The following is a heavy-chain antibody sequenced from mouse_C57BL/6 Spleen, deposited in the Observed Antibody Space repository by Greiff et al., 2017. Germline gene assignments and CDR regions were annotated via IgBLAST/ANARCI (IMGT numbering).Heavy chain of an antibody. CDR2: INPGSGYT. J-gene: IGHJ4*01. CDR1: GYTFTSYT. D-gene: IGHD2-1*01. Sequence: QVQLQQSGAELARPGASVKMSCKASGYTFTSYTMHWVKQRPGQGLEWIGYINPGSGYTKYKQKFKDKATLTADKSPSTAYVQLSSLTSEDSAVSYCARILYGNYDDYYAMDYWGQGTSVTVSS. CDR3: ARILYGNYDDYYAMDY. V-gene: IGHV1-4*01.